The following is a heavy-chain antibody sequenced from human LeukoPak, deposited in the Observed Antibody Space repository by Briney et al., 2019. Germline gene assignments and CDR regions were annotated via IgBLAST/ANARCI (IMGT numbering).Heavy chain of an antibody. J-gene: IGHJ4*02. CDR2: IYHSGST. V-gene: IGHV4-38-2*02. CDR3: ARAGGYGLIDY. D-gene: IGHD5-18*01. CDR1: NYSISSGYY. Sequence: SETLSLTCTVSNYSISSGYYWGWIRQPPGKGLEWIGSIYHSGSTYYNPSLKSRVTISLDTSKNQFSLKVGSMTAADTAVYYCARAGGYGLIDYWGQGTMVTVSS.